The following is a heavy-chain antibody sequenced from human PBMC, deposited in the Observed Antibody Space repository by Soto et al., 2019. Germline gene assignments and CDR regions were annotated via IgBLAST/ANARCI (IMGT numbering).Heavy chain of an antibody. CDR3: AKDRGSSSWDPILDF. CDR1: GFTFDDYA. V-gene: IGHV3-9*01. D-gene: IGHD6-13*01. CDR2: ISWDSAVI. J-gene: IGHJ4*02. Sequence: EMELVESGGGFIEPGRSLRLSCAASGFTFDDYAIHWVRQAPGKGLVWVSGISWDSAVIDYAVSVKGRFTIGIDNARNSLYLHMNKLRPEDTALYFCAKDRGSSSWDPILDFLGRGTLVTVSS.